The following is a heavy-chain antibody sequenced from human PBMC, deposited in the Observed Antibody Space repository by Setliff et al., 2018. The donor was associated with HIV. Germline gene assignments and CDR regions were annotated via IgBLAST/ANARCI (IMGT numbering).Heavy chain of an antibody. CDR2: IIPILGTT. J-gene: IGHJ4*02. Sequence: AASVKVSCKASGGTLSTYGISWVRQAPGQGLEWMGGIIPILGTTNYAQKFQGRVTITADESTSTAYMELRSLRSDDTAVYYCARGYCTNGVCQSFDYWGQGTLVTVSS. V-gene: IGHV1-69*13. CDR3: ARGYCTNGVCQSFDY. CDR1: GGTLSTYG. D-gene: IGHD2-8*01.